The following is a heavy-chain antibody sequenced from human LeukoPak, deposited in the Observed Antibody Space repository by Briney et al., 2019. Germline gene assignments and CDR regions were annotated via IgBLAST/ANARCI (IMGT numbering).Heavy chain of an antibody. CDR2: ISGSGSST. CDR1: GFTFSSYA. D-gene: IGHD2-2*01. CDR3: AKEDIVVVPAAGRIYYFDY. V-gene: IGHV3-23*01. Sequence: PGGSLRLSCAASGFTFSSYAMSWVRQAPGKGLEWVSAISGSGSSTYYADSVKGRFTISRDNSKNTLYLQMNSLRAEDTAVYYCAKEDIVVVPAAGRIYYFDYWGQGTLVTVSS. J-gene: IGHJ4*02.